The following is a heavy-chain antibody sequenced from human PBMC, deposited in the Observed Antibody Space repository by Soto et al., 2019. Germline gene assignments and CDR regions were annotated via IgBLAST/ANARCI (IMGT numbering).Heavy chain of an antibody. CDR3: AAPYCGGDCYSSGANAFDI. D-gene: IGHD2-21*02. CDR1: GFTFTSSA. CDR2: IVVGSGNT. Sequence: SVKVSCKASGFTFTSSAVQWVRQARGQRLEWIGWIVVGSGNTNYAQKFQERVTITRDMSTSTAYMELSSLRSEDTAVYYCAAPYCGGDCYSSGANAFDIWGQGTMVTVSS. J-gene: IGHJ3*02. V-gene: IGHV1-58*01.